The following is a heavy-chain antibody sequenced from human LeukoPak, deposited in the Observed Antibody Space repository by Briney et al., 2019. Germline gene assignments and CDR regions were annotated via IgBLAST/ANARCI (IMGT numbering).Heavy chain of an antibody. V-gene: IGHV5-51*01. CDR3: AKSPSGYYFDY. J-gene: IGHJ4*02. D-gene: IGHD3-22*01. CDR1: GYIFTSYW. Sequence: GESLKISCKGSGYIFTSYWIVWVRQLPGKGLEWMGIIYPGDSDTRYNPSFQGQVTISADKSISTAYLQWSSLKASDTAMYYCAKSPSGYYFDYWGQGTLVTVSS. CDR2: IYPGDSDT.